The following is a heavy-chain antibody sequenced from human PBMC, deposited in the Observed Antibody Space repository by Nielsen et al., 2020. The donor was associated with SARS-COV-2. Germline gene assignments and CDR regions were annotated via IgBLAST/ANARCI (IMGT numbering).Heavy chain of an antibody. Sequence: ASVKVSCKVSGYTLTELSMHWVRQAPGKGLEWMGGFDPEDGETIYAQKFQGRVTMTEDTSTDTAYMELSSLRSEDTAVYYCARGRGYCSSTSCSQGSWYFDLWGRGTLVTVSS. V-gene: IGHV1-24*01. CDR1: GYTLTELS. J-gene: IGHJ2*01. CDR2: FDPEDGET. CDR3: ARGRGYCSSTSCSQGSWYFDL. D-gene: IGHD2-2*01.